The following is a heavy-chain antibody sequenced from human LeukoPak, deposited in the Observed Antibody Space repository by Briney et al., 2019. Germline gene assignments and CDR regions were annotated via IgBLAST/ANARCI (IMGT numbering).Heavy chain of an antibody. V-gene: IGHV3-7*01. CDR2: IKQDGSEK. Sequence: PGGSLRLSCAASGFTFSSYWMSWVRQAPGKGLEWVANIKQDGSEKYYVDSVKGRFTISRDNAKKSLYLQMNSLRAEDTAVYYCARDDYGDYTDYWGQGTLVTVSS. J-gene: IGHJ4*02. D-gene: IGHD4-17*01. CDR3: ARDDYGDYTDY. CDR1: GFTFSSYW.